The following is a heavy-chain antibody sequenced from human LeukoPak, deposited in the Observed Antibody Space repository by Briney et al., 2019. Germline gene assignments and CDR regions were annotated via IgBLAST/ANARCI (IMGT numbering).Heavy chain of an antibody. Sequence: GGSLRLSCAASGFTFSSSWMSWVRQAPGRGLEWVANIKPDGSEKFHVDSVKGRFTISRDNSKSSLSLQMNSLRAEDTAVYYCARYGLTAALDFWGQGTLVAVSS. CDR3: ARYGLTAALDF. V-gene: IGHV3-7*01. D-gene: IGHD2-21*02. CDR2: IKPDGSEK. J-gene: IGHJ4*02. CDR1: GFTFSSSW.